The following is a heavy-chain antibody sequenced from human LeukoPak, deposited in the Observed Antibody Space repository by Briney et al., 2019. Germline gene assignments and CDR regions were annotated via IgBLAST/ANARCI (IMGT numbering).Heavy chain of an antibody. D-gene: IGHD6-13*01. V-gene: IGHV3-9*01. CDR3: ARLPQGSSPPRYFDL. CDR2: ISWNSGSI. CDR1: GFTFDDYA. J-gene: IGHJ2*01. Sequence: PGGSLRLSCAASGFTFDDYAMHWVRQAPGKGLEWVSGISWNSGSIGYADSVKGRFTISRDNAKNSLYLQMNSLRAEDTAVYYCARLPQGSSPPRYFDLWGRGTLVAVSS.